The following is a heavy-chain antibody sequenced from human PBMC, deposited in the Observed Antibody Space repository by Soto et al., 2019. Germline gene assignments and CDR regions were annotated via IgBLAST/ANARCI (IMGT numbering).Heavy chain of an antibody. D-gene: IGHD3-16*01. CDR1: GGIFYSSA. J-gene: IGHJ6*02. CDR3: ARGKGMEQNYYDQGMDV. V-gene: IGHV1-3*01. CDR2: INAGNGSP. Sequence: GASVKVSCKASGGIFYSSAINWVRQAPGQGLEWMAWINAGNGSPRYAPKFQGRVTISRDTSASTAYMELRSLRSEDTALYYCARGKGMEQNYYDQGMDVWGQGTTVTVSS.